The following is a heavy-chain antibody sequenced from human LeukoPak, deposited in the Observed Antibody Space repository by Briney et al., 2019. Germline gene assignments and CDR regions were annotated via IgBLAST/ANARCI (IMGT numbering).Heavy chain of an antibody. CDR3: AKVVPAIYYFDY. V-gene: IGHV3-30-3*01. J-gene: IGHJ4*02. CDR2: ISYDGSNK. CDR1: GFTFSSYA. D-gene: IGHD2-2*01. Sequence: PGRSLRLSCAASGFTFSSYAMHWVRQAPSKGLEWVAVISYDGSNKYYADSVKGRFTISRDNSKNTLYLQMNSLRAEDTAVYYCAKVVPAIYYFDYWGQGTLVTVSS.